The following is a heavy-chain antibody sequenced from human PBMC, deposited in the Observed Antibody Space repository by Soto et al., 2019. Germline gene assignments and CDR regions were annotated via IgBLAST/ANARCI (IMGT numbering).Heavy chain of an antibody. D-gene: IGHD5-18*01. Sequence: GSLRLSCAASGFSFTTYAMHWVRQAPGKGLEWVAVISDDGSIKYYADSVKGRFTISRDNSKNTFYLQMNSLRGDDTALYYCGRAIETAMDPCDYWGQGALVTVSS. CDR1: GFSFTTYA. V-gene: IGHV3-30-3*01. CDR3: GRAIETAMDPCDY. CDR2: ISDDGSIK. J-gene: IGHJ4*02.